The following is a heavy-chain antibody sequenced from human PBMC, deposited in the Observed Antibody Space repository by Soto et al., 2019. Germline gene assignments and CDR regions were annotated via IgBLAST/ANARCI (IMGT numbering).Heavy chain of an antibody. D-gene: IGHD2-8*01. CDR3: AKQDDAWTNGYFAI. CDR1: GFTFSSYD. Sequence: EVQLLESGGGLVQPGGSLRLSCAASGFTFSSYDMSWVRQAPGKGLEWVSAISGSGGSAYYADSVKGRFTISRDNSKNTLYVQMNRLRAEDTAIYYCAKQDDAWTNGYFAIWGQGTMVTVSS. CDR2: ISGSGGSA. J-gene: IGHJ3*02. V-gene: IGHV3-23*01.